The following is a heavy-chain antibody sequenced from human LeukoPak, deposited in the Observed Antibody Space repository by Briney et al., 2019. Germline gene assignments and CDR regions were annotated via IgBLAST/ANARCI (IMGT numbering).Heavy chain of an antibody. D-gene: IGHD5-24*01. Sequence: GGSLRLSCAASGFMFSSNWMSWVRLAPGKGLEWVANIKEDGTETYYVDSVKGRFTISRDNAKNSLYLRMDSLRVEDTAVYYCAKEGRSLQTYWGQGTLVTVSS. CDR1: GFMFSSNW. J-gene: IGHJ4*02. CDR2: IKEDGTET. V-gene: IGHV3-7*03. CDR3: AKEGRSLQTY.